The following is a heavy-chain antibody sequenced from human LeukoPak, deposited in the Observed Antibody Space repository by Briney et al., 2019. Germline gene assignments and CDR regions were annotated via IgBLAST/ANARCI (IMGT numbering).Heavy chain of an antibody. Sequence: ASETPSLTCAVYGGSFSGYYWSWIRQPPGKGLEWIGEINHSGSTNYNPSLKSRVTISVDTSKNQFSLKLSSVTAADTAVYYCATQNYYGSGSSVDYWGQGTLVTVSS. CDR2: INHSGST. CDR3: ATQNYYGSGSSVDY. J-gene: IGHJ4*02. D-gene: IGHD3-10*01. CDR1: GGSFSGYY. V-gene: IGHV4-34*01.